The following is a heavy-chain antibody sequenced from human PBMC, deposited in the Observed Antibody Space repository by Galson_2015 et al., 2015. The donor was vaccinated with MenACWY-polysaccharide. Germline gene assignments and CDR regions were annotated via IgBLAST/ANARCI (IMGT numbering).Heavy chain of an antibody. CDR1: DYPIRSGYF. CDR3: ARVEKYSGSFYILY. V-gene: IGHV4-38-2*01. CDR2: IFHSGTT. Sequence: SETLSLTCAVSDYPIRSGYFWGWIRQPPGKGLEWIASIFHSGTTYYNPSLKSRVTISVDTSKNHFSLKLSSVTAADTAVYYCARVEKYSGSFYILYWGQGTLVTVSS. J-gene: IGHJ4*02. D-gene: IGHD1-26*01.